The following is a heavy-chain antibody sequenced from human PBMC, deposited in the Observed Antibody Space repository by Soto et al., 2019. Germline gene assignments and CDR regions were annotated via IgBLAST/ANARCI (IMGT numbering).Heavy chain of an antibody. CDR3: ARDGYCVSTTCYFLPDV. Sequence: PGGSLRLSCAASGFTFSRYGMNWVRQAPGKGLEWVAYISSSSSTICYADTVKGRFTISRDNAKNSLYLQMNSLRDEDTAVYYCARDGYCVSTTCYFLPDVWGPGTTVTVSS. J-gene: IGHJ6*02. V-gene: IGHV3-48*02. CDR2: ISSSSSTI. D-gene: IGHD2-2*03. CDR1: GFTFSRYG.